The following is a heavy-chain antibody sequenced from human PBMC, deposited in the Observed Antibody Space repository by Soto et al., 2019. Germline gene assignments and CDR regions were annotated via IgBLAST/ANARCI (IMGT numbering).Heavy chain of an antibody. J-gene: IGHJ6*02. CDR2: ISSSSSYI. CDR3: ATGRRTATSFLCYYYFGMDF. CDR1: GFTFSSCS. V-gene: IGHV3-21*01. Sequence: LRLSCAASGFTFSSCSMSWVSQAPGKGLEWVSSISSSSSYIYYADSVKGRFTISRDNAKNSLYLQMNSLRAEDTAVYYCATGRRTATSFLCYYYFGMDFWGQGTTVTDS. D-gene: IGHD4-4*01.